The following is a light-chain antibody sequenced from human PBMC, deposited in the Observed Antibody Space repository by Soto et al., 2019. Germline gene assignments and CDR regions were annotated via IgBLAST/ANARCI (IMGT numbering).Light chain of an antibody. V-gene: IGKV3-20*01. CDR1: QSVSSSY. J-gene: IGKJ5*01. Sequence: EIVWTQSPGTRSVSPGERATRSGRASQSVSSSYLAWYQQKPGQVPRLLIYGAYRRATGISDRFSGSGSGTAFALTLRRLEPDDFALHYCEPYGSSPDTLGQGTRLEIK. CDR3: EPYGSSPDT. CDR2: GAY.